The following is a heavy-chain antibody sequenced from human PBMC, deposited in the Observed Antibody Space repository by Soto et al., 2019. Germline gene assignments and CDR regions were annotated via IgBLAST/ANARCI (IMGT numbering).Heavy chain of an antibody. CDR3: ARHPIQAYSSGWYRVSDY. CDR1: GGSISSYY. D-gene: IGHD6-19*01. Sequence: SETLSLTCTVSGGSISSYYWSWIRQPPGKGLEWIGYIYYSGSTNYNPSLKSRVTISVDTSKNQFSLKLSSVTAADTAVYYCARHPIQAYSSGWYRVSDYWGQGTLVTVSS. CDR2: IYYSGST. V-gene: IGHV4-59*08. J-gene: IGHJ4*02.